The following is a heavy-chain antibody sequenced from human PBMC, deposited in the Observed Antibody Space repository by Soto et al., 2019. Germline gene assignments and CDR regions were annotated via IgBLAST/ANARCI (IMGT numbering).Heavy chain of an antibody. CDR3: VRGGKTAGGFDV. J-gene: IGHJ3*01. D-gene: IGHD2-15*01. V-gene: IGHV3-33*01. CDR1: GFTLSDYG. CDR2: IWSDGNRK. Sequence: QVQLVESGGGAVQPGRSLRLSCAASGFTLSDYGMHWVRQAPDKGLEWVAVIWSDGNRKYYADSVKGRFTISRDNPDNTLFLETNSLTADDTAVYYCVRGGKTAGGFDVWGQGTMVTVSS.